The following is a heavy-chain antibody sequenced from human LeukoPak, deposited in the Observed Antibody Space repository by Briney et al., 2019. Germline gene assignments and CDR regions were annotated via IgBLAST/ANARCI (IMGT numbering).Heavy chain of an antibody. Sequence: SETLSHTCTVSGGSISSGDYSWSWIRQPPGKGLEWIGYIYYTGSTYYSPSLKSRVTISVDTSKNQFSLKLTSVTAADTAVYYCARDKALNSGSYLDYWGQGTLVTVSS. D-gene: IGHD1-26*01. CDR2: IYYTGST. V-gene: IGHV4-30-4*08. CDR1: GGSISSGDYS. J-gene: IGHJ4*02. CDR3: ARDKALNSGSYLDY.